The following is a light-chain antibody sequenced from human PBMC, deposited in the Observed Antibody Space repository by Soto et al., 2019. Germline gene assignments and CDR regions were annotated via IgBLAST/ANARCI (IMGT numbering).Light chain of an antibody. J-gene: IGLJ1*01. Sequence: QSALTQPASVSGSPGQSITISCTGTSSDIGSFTFVSWYQQHPGKVPKLMIFDVNRRPSGVSDRFSGSNSGNTASLTISGLQAEDEGDYYCSSYTSSSTHVFGSGTKVTVL. CDR2: DVN. CDR1: SSDIGSFTF. V-gene: IGLV2-14*03. CDR3: SSYTSSSTHV.